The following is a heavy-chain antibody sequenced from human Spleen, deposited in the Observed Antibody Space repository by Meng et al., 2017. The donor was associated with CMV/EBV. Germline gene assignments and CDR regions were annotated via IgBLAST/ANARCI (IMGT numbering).Heavy chain of an antibody. D-gene: IGHD2-2*01. J-gene: IGHJ6*02. CDR2: ISYDGKKK. CDR3: AKTGRGGIVVVPAAFRGYGMDV. Sequence: GESLKISCGASGFSFSSYALHWVRQAPGKGLEWVAVISYDGKKKSYADSVKGRFTISRDNSKNTLYLQMNSLRAEDTAVYYCAKTGRGGIVVVPAAFRGYGMDVWGQGTTVTVSS. V-gene: IGHV3-30-3*02. CDR1: GFSFSSYA.